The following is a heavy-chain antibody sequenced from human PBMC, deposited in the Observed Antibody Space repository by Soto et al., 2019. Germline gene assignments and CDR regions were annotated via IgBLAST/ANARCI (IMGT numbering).Heavy chain of an antibody. CDR3: AKGHMTVAGKYSEC. D-gene: IGHD6-19*01. CDR1: GFTFSSYD. J-gene: IGHJ4*02. V-gene: IGHV3-23*01. CDR2: ISGSGGTT. Sequence: GGSLTLSCAASGFTFSSYDMSWVRQAPGKGLEWVSAISGSGGTTYYADSVKGRFTISRENSKNTLYLQMNSRGAEDTAVYYGAKGHMTVAGKYSECWGEETLVTASS.